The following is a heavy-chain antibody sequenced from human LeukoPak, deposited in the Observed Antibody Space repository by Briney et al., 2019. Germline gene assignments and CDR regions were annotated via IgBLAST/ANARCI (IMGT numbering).Heavy chain of an antibody. CDR2: INHSGST. D-gene: IGHD3-22*01. CDR1: GFTFSSYA. V-gene: IGHV4-34*01. Sequence: PGGSLRVSCAASGFTFSSYAMTWLRQPPGKGLEWIGEINHSGSTNYNPSLKSRVTISVDTSKNQFSLKLSSVTAADTAVYYCARGRYNYYDSSWGQGTLVTVSS. CDR3: ARGRYNYYDSS. J-gene: IGHJ4*02.